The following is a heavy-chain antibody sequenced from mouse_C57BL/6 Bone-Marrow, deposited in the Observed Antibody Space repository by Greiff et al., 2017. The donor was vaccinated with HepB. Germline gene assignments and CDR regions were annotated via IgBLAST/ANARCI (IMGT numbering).Heavy chain of an antibody. J-gene: IGHJ4*01. CDR2: ISNGGGST. D-gene: IGHD2-2*01. CDR3: ARHMVTTAMDY. V-gene: IGHV5-12*01. CDR1: GFTFSDYY. Sequence: DVQLVESGGGLVQPGGSLKLSCAASGFTFSDYYMYWVRQTPEKRLEWVAYISNGGGSTYYPDTVKGRFTISRDNAKNTLYLQMSRLKSEDTAMYYCARHMVTTAMDYWGQGTSVTVSS.